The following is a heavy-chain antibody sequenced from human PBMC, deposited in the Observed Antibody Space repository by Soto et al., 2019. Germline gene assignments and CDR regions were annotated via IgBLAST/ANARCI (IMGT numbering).Heavy chain of an antibody. V-gene: IGHV3-11*06. J-gene: IGHJ6*02. CDR1: GFTFSDYY. Sequence: GGSLRLSCAASGFTFSDYYMSWIRQAPGKGLEWVSYISSSSSYTNYADSAKGRFTISRDNAKNSLYLQMNSLRAEDTAVYYCASCGGDCLYGMDVWGQGTTVTVSS. D-gene: IGHD2-21*02. CDR2: ISSSSSYT. CDR3: ASCGGDCLYGMDV.